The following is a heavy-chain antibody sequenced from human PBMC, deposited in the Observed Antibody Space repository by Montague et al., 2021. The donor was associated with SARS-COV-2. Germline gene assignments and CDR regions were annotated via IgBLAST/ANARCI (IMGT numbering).Heavy chain of an antibody. CDR1: GGSFSNKY. CDR3: ARGLMSGSYYLGLDY. V-gene: IGHV4-34*01. J-gene: IGHJ4*02. D-gene: IGHD1-26*01. Sequence: TCAVYGGSFSNKYWTWIRQPPGKGLEWIGEINHTGSTNYKPSLKRRVTISVDTSKNQFSLKVSSVTAADTAVYYCARGLMSGSYYLGLDYWGQGTLVTVSS. CDR2: INHTGST.